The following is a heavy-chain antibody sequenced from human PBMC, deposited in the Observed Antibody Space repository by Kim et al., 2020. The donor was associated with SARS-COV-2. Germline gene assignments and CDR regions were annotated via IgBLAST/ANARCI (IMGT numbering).Heavy chain of an antibody. CDR1: GGSFSGYY. J-gene: IGHJ4*02. Sequence: SETLSLTCAVYGGSFSGYYWSWIRQPPGKGLEWIGEINHSGSTNYNPSLKSRVTISVDTSKNQFSLKLSSVTAADTAVYYCARSGITALTEYWGQGTLVTVSS. V-gene: IGHV4-34*01. D-gene: IGHD1-20*01. CDR2: INHSGST. CDR3: ARSGITALTEY.